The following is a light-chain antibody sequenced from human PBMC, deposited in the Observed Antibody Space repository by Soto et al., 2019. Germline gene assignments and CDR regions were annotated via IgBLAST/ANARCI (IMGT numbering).Light chain of an antibody. CDR3: AAWDDNLNGVV. CDR2: SNN. CDR1: SSNIGSYT. V-gene: IGLV1-44*01. J-gene: IGLJ2*01. Sequence: QSVLTQPPSASGTPGQRVTISCSGGSSNIGSYTVNWYQQLPGTAPKLLIYSNNQRPSGVPDRFSGSKSGTSVSLAISGLQSEDEADYYCAAWDDNLNGVVFGGGTKLTVL.